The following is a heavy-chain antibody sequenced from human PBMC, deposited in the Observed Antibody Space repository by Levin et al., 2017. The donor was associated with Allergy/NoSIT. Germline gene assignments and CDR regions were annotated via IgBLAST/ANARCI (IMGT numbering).Heavy chain of an antibody. CDR2: IYPGDSDT. D-gene: IGHD6-6*01. Sequence: GESLKISCKGSGYSFTSYWIGWVRQMPGKGLEWMGIIYPGDSDTRYSPSFQGQVTIPADKSISTAYLQGSSLKATDHAMDYCASSMAAPRDAFDIWGQGTMVTVSS. V-gene: IGHV5-51*01. J-gene: IGHJ3*02. CDR1: GYSFTSYW. CDR3: ASSMAAPRDAFDI.